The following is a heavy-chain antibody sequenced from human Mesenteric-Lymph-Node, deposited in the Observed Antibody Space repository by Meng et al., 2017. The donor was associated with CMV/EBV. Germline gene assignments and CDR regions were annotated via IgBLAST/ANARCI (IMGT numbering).Heavy chain of an antibody. V-gene: IGHV4-34*01. J-gene: IGHJ4*02. D-gene: IGHD2-2*01. CDR3: ARVASCACFDY. Sequence: SETLSLTCDVYEGSFSGYYWSWIRQPPGKGLEWIGEINHGGSTNYNPSLKSRVTISVDTSKSQFSLKLSSVTAADTAVYYCARVASCACFDYWGQGTLVTVSS. CDR1: EGSFSGYY. CDR2: INHGGST.